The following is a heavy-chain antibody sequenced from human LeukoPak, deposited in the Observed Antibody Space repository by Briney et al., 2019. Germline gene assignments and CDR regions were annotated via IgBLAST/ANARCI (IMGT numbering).Heavy chain of an antibody. CDR1: GFTFSSYW. V-gene: IGHV3-7*01. CDR2: IKQDGSGK. CDR3: ARDHQPTQKLHYYPSSGQFDY. J-gene: IGHJ4*02. Sequence: PGGSLRLSCAASGFTFSSYWMSWVRQAPGKGLEWVANIKQDGSGKYYVDSVKGRFTISRDNAKNSLYLQMNRLRAEDTAVAYCARDHQPTQKLHYYPSSGQFDYWGQGTLVTVSS. D-gene: IGHD3-22*01.